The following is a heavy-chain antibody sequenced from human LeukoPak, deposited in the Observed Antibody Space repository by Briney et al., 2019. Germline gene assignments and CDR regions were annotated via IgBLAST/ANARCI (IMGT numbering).Heavy chain of an antibody. J-gene: IGHJ4*02. CDR3: ARDHYRSRSIDY. CDR2: ISYDGSNK. CDR1: GFTFSSYA. V-gene: IGHV3-30*04. Sequence: GGSLRLSCAASGFTFSSYAMHWVRQAPGKGLEWVAVISYDGSNKYYADSVKGRFTISRDNAKNSLYLQMNSLRAEDTAVYYCARDHYRSRSIDYWGQGTLVTVSS. D-gene: IGHD2-15*01.